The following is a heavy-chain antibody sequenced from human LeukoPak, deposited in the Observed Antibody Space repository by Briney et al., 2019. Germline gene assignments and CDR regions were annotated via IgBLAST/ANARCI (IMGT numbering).Heavy chain of an antibody. CDR1: GFTFSSYG. J-gene: IGHJ4*02. Sequence: GGSLRLSCAASGFTFSSYGMHWVRKAPGPGLERVAVISYDGSNKYYADSVKGRFTISRDNSKNTLYLQMNSLRAEDTAVYYCAKDRGSSSWSLGDYWGQGTLVTVSS. V-gene: IGHV3-30*18. CDR2: ISYDGSNK. D-gene: IGHD6-13*01. CDR3: AKDRGSSSWSLGDY.